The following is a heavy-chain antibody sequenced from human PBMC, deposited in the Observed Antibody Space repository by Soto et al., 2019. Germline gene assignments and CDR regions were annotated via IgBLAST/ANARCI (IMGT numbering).Heavy chain of an antibody. CDR3: ARLPYYSDQ. CDR1: GYSFTSYW. J-gene: IGHJ5*02. V-gene: IGHV5-51*01. D-gene: IGHD3-22*01. CDR2: IYPGDSDT. Sequence: GESLKISCKGSGYSFTSYWIAWVRQMPGKGLEWMGTIYPGDSDTRYSPSLQGQVTISADNSLYLQMDSLRAEDTAVYYCARLPYYSDQWGQGTLVTVSS.